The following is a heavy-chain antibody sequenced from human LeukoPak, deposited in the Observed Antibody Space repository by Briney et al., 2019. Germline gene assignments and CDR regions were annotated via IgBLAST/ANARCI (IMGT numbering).Heavy chain of an antibody. D-gene: IGHD6-19*01. J-gene: IGHJ6*03. CDR3: ARDGSDSSGWYVHYYYYYYMDV. CDR1: GFNFDDYA. Sequence: PGGSLRLSCVGSGFNFDDYAMNWVRQAPGKGLEWVSYISSSSSTIYYADSVKGRFTISRDNAKSSLYLQMNSLRAEDTAVYYCARDGSDSSGWYVHYYYYYYMDVWGKGTTVTVSS. V-gene: IGHV3-48*01. CDR2: ISSSSSTI.